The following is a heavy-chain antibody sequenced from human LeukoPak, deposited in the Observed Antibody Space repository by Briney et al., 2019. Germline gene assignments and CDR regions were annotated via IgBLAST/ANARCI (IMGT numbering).Heavy chain of an antibody. CDR1: GYSFTTYW. Sequence: GESLKISCQGSGYSFTTYWIGRVRQMPGKGLEWMGIIYPGDSDTKYSPSFQGQVTISADKSISSAYLQWSSLKASDTAMYYCARRLYGDDAFDIWGQGTMVTVSS. D-gene: IGHD4-17*01. V-gene: IGHV5-51*01. CDR2: IYPGDSDT. J-gene: IGHJ3*02. CDR3: ARRLYGDDAFDI.